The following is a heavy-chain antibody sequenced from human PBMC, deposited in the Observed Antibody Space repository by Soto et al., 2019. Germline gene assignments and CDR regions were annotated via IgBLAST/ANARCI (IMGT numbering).Heavy chain of an antibody. J-gene: IGHJ2*01. CDR2: ISSSSSYI. CDR1: GFTFSSYS. Sequence: EVQLVESGGGLVKPGGSLRLSCAASGFTFSSYSMNWVRQAPGKGLEWVSSISSSSSYIYYADSVKGRFTISRDNAKNSLYLQMNSLRAEDTAVYYCARDSDSSGYSWYFDLWGRGTLVTVSS. V-gene: IGHV3-21*01. D-gene: IGHD3-22*01. CDR3: ARDSDSSGYSWYFDL.